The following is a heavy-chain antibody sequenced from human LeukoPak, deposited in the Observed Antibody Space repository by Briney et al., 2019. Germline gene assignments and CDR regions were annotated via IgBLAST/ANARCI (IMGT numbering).Heavy chain of an antibody. CDR3: AREANLEYSSSWSLFR. J-gene: IGHJ4*02. Sequence: SVKVSCKASGGTFSSYAISWVRQAPGQGLEWMGRIIPISGTANYAQKFQGRVTITTDESTSTAYMELSSLRSEDTAVYYCAREANLEYSSSWSLFRWGQGTLVTVSS. CDR1: GGTFSSYA. CDR2: IIPISGTA. D-gene: IGHD6-13*01. V-gene: IGHV1-69*05.